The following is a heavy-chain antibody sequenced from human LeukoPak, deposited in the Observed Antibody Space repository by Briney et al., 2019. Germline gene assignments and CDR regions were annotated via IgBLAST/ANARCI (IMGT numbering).Heavy chain of an antibody. CDR1: GYTFTSYY. V-gene: IGHV1-46*01. J-gene: IGHJ3*02. CDR2: INPSGGTT. CDR3: ASQYYYDSRGTGGAFDI. Sequence: ASVKVSCKASGYTFTSYYMHWVRQAPGQGLEWMGIINPSGGTTSSAQKFQGRVTMTRDMSTSTVYMELSSLRSEDTAVYYCASQYYYDSRGTGGAFDIWGQGTMVTVSS. D-gene: IGHD3-22*01.